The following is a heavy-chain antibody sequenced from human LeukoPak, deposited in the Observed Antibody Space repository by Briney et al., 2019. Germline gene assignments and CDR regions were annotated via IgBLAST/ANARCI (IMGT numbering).Heavy chain of an antibody. Sequence: SQTLSLTCTVSGGPISSGDYYWTWIRQPPGKGLEWIGYVYYTGNTYYNPSLERRLTMSVDTSKNPFSLHLSSVTGADTAVYFCARGEGTVVNRGGAFDVWGQGTMVTVSS. CDR2: VYYTGNT. J-gene: IGHJ3*01. D-gene: IGHD4-23*01. CDR1: GGPISSGDYY. CDR3: ARGEGTVVNRGGAFDV. V-gene: IGHV4-30-4*01.